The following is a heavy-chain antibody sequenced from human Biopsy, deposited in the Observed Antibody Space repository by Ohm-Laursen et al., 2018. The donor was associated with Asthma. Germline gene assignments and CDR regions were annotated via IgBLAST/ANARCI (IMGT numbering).Heavy chain of an antibody. V-gene: IGHV3-9*01. CDR3: AKVRSDWVITESFDY. J-gene: IGHJ4*02. CDR1: GFAVSRDY. CDR2: ISWNSATI. Sequence: SLRLSCTAPGFAVSRDYMFWVRQAPGKGLEWVSGISWNSATIGYADSVEGRFTISRDNAKNSVFLHMDSLRPEDTAFYYCAKVRSDWVITESFDYWGQGVLVTVSS. D-gene: IGHD3-22*01.